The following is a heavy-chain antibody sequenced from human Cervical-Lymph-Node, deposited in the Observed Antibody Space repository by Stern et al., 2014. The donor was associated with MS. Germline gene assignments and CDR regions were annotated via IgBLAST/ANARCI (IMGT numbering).Heavy chain of an antibody. V-gene: IGHV3-23*04. J-gene: IGHJ3*02. CDR1: GFTFSSYA. Sequence: EVQLVESGGGLVQPGGSLRLSCAASGFTFSSYAMSWVRQAPGKGLEWVSAISGSGGSTYYADSVKGRFTISRDNSKNTLYLQMNSLRAEDTAVYYCAAPKPLNIVLMVYDDAFDIWGQGTMVTVSS. CDR2: ISGSGGST. CDR3: AAPKPLNIVLMVYDDAFDI. D-gene: IGHD2-8*01.